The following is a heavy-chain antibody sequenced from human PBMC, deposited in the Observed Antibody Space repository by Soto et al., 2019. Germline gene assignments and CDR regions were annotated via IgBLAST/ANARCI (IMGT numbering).Heavy chain of an antibody. CDR2: IQWDGSQT. CDR1: GFIFDDYT. D-gene: IGHD6-19*01. J-gene: IGHJ4*01. CDR3: SREFNIAVVGALGY. V-gene: IGHV3-43*01. Sequence: EVQLVESGGIVVQPGGSLRLSCAASGFIFDDYTMHCVRQGPGKGLEWVALIQWDGSQTDYGDFVRGRFTISRDNSRTSLYLQMNNLRSEDTALYYCSREFNIAVVGALGYWCRGPRVIVSS.